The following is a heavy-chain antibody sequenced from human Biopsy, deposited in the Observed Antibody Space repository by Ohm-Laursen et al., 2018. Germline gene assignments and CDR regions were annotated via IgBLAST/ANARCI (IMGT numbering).Heavy chain of an antibody. CDR1: GGSISSSSTYY. CDR2: IYNTETT. J-gene: IGHJ5*02. Sequence: GTLSLTCTVSGGSISSSSTYYWAWLRQPPGKGLEWIGSIYNTETTFYNPSLKSRVIISIDTSTNQFSLKVSSVTAADTALYFCARHPTGFWFDPWGHGTLVTVSS. CDR3: ARHPTGFWFDP. V-gene: IGHV4-39*01.